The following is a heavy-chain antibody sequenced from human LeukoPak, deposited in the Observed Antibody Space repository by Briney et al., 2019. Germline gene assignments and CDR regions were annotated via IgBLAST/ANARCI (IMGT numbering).Heavy chain of an antibody. V-gene: IGHV3-21*01. D-gene: IGHD1-7*01. Sequence: PGGSLRLSCAASGFTFSSYSMNWVRQAPGKGLEWVSSISSRSSYIYYADSVKGRFTISRDNAKNSLYLQMNSLRADDTAVYYCTRDRGVPYFITGTTTAFFDYWGQGTLVTVSS. CDR1: GFTFSSYS. CDR3: TRDRGVPYFITGTTTAFFDY. J-gene: IGHJ4*02. CDR2: ISSRSSYI.